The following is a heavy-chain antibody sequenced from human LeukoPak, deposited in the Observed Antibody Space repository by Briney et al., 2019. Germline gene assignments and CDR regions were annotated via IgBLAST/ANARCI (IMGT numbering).Heavy chain of an antibody. Sequence: SDTLSLTCAVYGGPFSGYYWSWIRQPPGKGLVWIGGINHSGSTNDNPSLKSRVTISVDTSKNQFSLRLSSVTAANTAVYYCARGGVAARRGLSYWGQGTLVTVSS. CDR1: GGPFSGYY. CDR3: ARGGVAARRGLSY. J-gene: IGHJ4*02. V-gene: IGHV4-34*01. D-gene: IGHD6-6*01. CDR2: INHSGST.